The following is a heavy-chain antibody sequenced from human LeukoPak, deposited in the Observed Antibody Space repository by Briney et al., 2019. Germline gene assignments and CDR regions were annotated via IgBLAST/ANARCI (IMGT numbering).Heavy chain of an antibody. D-gene: IGHD6-13*01. V-gene: IGHV1-69*13. CDR1: GGTFSSYA. CDR3: ARESSRGSSWYSYYGMDV. Sequence: SVKVSCKASGGTFSSYAISWVRQAPGQGLEWMGGIIPIFGTANYAQKFQGRVTITADESTSTAYMELSSLRSEDTAVYYCARESSRGSSWYSYYGMDVWGQGTTVTVSS. CDR2: IIPIFGTA. J-gene: IGHJ6*02.